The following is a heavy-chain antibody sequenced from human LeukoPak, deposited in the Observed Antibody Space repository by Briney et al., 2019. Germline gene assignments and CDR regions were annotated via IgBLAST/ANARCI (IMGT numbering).Heavy chain of an antibody. V-gene: IGHV1-46*01. J-gene: IGHJ6*03. CDR3: ARDGDCSSTSCPNKNYYYYYMDV. CDR1: GYTFTSYY. CDR2: INPSGGST. Sequence: ASVKVSCKASGYTFTSYYMHWVRQAPGQGLEWRGIINPSGGSTSYAQKFQGRVTMTRDMSTSTVYMELSSLRSEDTAVYYCARDGDCSSTSCPNKNYYYYYMDVWGKGTTVTVSS. D-gene: IGHD2-2*01.